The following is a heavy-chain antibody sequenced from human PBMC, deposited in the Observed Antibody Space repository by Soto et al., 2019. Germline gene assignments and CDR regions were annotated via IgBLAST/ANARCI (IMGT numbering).Heavy chain of an antibody. J-gene: IGHJ5*02. Sequence: GGSLRLSCAASGFTFSSYSMNWVRQAPGKGLEWVSSISSSSSYIYYADSVKGRFTISRDNAKNSLYLQMNSLRAEDTAVYYCARRAVVQNWFDPWGQGTLVPSPQ. CDR2: ISSSSSYI. CDR3: ARRAVVQNWFDP. D-gene: IGHD6-19*01. CDR1: GFTFSSYS. V-gene: IGHV3-21*01.